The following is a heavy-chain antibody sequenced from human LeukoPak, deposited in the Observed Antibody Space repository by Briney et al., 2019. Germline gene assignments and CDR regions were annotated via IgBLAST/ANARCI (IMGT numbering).Heavy chain of an antibody. V-gene: IGHV3-23*01. J-gene: IGHJ6*02. CDR3: AKSIDSSGYYYYYGMDV. Sequence: GGSLRLSCAASGFTFSSYAMSWVRQDPGEGLEWISSISGSGGITYYADYLKGRFTISRDNSKNTLYLEMNSLRAEDTAVYYCAKSIDSSGYYYYYGMDVWGQGTTVTVSS. D-gene: IGHD3-22*01. CDR1: GFTFSSYA. CDR2: ISGSGGIT.